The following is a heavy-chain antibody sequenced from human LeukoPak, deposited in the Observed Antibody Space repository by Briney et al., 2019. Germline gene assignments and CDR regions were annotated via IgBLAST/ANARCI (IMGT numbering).Heavy chain of an antibody. V-gene: IGHV3-23*01. CDR1: GFPFSSYA. Sequence: PGGSLRLSCAASGFPFSSYATSWVRQPPGKGLECVSTISDSFRITDDADSVKGRFTISRDNSKNTLYLQMNTLRAEDTAVYYCAKRHGDYFDYWGQGTLVTVSS. J-gene: IGHJ4*02. CDR2: ISDSFRIT. CDR3: AKRHGDYFDY. D-gene: IGHD4-17*01.